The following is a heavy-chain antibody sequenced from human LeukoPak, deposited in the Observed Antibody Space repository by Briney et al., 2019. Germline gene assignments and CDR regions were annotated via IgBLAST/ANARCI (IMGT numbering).Heavy chain of an antibody. CDR2: IYTGGST. Sequence: GGFLRLSCAASGFAVSSNYMTWIRQAPGKGLEWVPVIYTGGSTYYADSVKGRFTISRDNSKNTLYLQMNSLRAEDTAVYYCATDGDQSYYDSSGPYWGQGTLVTVSS. CDR3: ATDGDQSYYDSSGPY. CDR1: GFAVSSNY. J-gene: IGHJ4*02. D-gene: IGHD3-22*01. V-gene: IGHV3-66*01.